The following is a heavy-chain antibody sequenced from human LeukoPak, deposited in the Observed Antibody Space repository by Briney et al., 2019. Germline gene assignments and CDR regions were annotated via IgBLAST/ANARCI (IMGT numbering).Heavy chain of an antibody. D-gene: IGHD6-13*01. CDR1: GFTFSSYS. CDR2: ISSSSSYI. J-gene: IGHJ4*02. Sequence: GGSLRLSCAASGFTFSSYSMNWVRQAPGKGLEWVSSISSSSSYIYYADSVKGRFTISRDNAKNSLYLQMNSLRAEDTAVYHCAREPLYSGSWYGGNYWGQGTLVTVSS. CDR3: AREPLYSGSWYGGNY. V-gene: IGHV3-21*01.